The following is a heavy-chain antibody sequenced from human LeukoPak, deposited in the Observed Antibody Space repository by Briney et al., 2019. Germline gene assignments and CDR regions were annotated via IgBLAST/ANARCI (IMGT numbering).Heavy chain of an antibody. CDR3: AKDDYYDSSGYQNFDY. Sequence: GGSLRLSCAASGFTFSSYVMSWVRQAPGKGLEWVSAISGSGGSTYYADSVKGRFTISRDNSKNTLYLQTNSLRAEDTAVYYCAKDDYYDSSGYQNFDYWGQGTLVTVSS. D-gene: IGHD3-22*01. J-gene: IGHJ4*02. V-gene: IGHV3-23*01. CDR1: GFTFSSYV. CDR2: ISGSGGST.